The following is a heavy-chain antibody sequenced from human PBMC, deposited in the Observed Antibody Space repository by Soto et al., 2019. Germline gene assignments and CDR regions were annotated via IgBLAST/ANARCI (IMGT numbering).Heavy chain of an antibody. Sequence: QVQLVESGGGVVQPGRSLRLSCAASGFSFRESGMFWVRQAPGKGLEWVSVITYDGSNAYYEDSVKGRFTISRDNSKKTGNLKMKGWGVEETAVFYGGKDGVHYPWVSFYLDVWGKGTTVPVSS. J-gene: IGHJ6*03. V-gene: IGHV3-30*18. D-gene: IGHD3-16*01. CDR2: ITYDGSNA. CDR3: GKDGVHYPWVSFYLDV. CDR1: GFSFRESG.